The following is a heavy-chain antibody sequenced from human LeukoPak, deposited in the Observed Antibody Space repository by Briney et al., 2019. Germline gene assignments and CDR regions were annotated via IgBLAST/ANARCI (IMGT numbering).Heavy chain of an antibody. J-gene: IGHJ6*04. V-gene: IGHV3-21*01. Sequence: GGSLRLSCAASGFTFSTYNMNWVRQAPGKGLEWVSSISTSSIYIYYADSVKGRFTISRDNAKNSLYLQMNSLRAEDTAVYYCAELGITMIGGVWGKGTTVTISS. CDR1: GFTFSTYN. D-gene: IGHD3-10*02. CDR3: AELGITMIGGV. CDR2: ISTSSIYI.